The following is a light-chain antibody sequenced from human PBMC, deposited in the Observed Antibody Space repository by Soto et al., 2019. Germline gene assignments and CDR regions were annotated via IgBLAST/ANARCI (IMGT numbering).Light chain of an antibody. J-gene: IGKJ5*01. Sequence: EIVLTQSPDTLSLSPGEGASLSCRASQSVSSYLAWYQQKPGQAPRLLIYGVSNRATGIPARFSGSGPGTDFTLTISSLEPEDFAVYYCQQRNNWQVTFGQGTRLEIK. CDR3: QQRNNWQVT. CDR1: QSVSSY. V-gene: IGKV3D-11*02. CDR2: GVS.